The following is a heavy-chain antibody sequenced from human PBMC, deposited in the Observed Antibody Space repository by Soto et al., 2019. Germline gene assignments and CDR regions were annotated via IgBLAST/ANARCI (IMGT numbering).Heavy chain of an antibody. J-gene: IGHJ6*02. CDR1: GGTFSSYA. CDR2: IIPIFGTA. D-gene: IGHD1-26*01. CDR3: ARGRGATSSYYYCGMDV. V-gene: IGHV1-69*13. Sequence: SVKVSCKASGGTFSSYAISWVRQAPGQGLEWMGGIIPIFGTANYAQKFQGRVTITADESTSTAYMELSSLRSEDTAVYYCARGRGATSSYYYCGMDVWGQGTTVTVSS.